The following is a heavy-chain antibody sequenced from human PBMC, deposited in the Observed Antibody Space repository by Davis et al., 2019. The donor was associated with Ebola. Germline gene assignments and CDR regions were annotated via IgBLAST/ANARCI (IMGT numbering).Heavy chain of an antibody. J-gene: IGHJ4*02. Sequence: GGSLRLSCAASGFTFSSYAMSWVRQAPGKGLEWVSSISSSSSYIYYADSVRGRFTISRDNAKNLLYLQMNSLRVEDTAVYYCARDGGYNSGDYWGQGTLVTVSS. V-gene: IGHV3-21*04. CDR1: GFTFSSYA. D-gene: IGHD5-24*01. CDR3: ARDGGYNSGDY. CDR2: ISSSSSYI.